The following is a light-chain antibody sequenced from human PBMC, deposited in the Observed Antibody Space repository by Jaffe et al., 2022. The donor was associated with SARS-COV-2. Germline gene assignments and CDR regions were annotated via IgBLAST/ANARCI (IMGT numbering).Light chain of an antibody. CDR2: GNS. Sequence: QSVLTQPPSVSGAPGQRVTISCTGNNSNIGAGYDVHWYQQLPGTAPKLLIYGNSDRPSGVPDRFSGSKSGTSASLAISGLQADDEGDYYCQSYDSSLSVFGTGTMVIVL. CDR3: QSYDSSLSV. V-gene: IGLV1-40*01. J-gene: IGLJ1*01. CDR1: NSNIGAGYD.